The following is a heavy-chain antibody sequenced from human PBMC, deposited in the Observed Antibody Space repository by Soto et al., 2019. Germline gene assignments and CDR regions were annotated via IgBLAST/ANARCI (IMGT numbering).Heavy chain of an antibody. V-gene: IGHV3-7*04. CDR2: IKPDESEK. J-gene: IGHJ5*02. CDR3: VRGGSTYAP. CDR1: GFTFSDSW. D-gene: IGHD2-2*01. Sequence: EVQLVESGGGLVQPGGSLRLSCTASGFTFSDSWMTWVRQAPGKGLEWVARIKPDESEKKYADSVKGRFSISRDNAKNSMYMQMDSLRGEDRAVFYWVRGGSTYAPWGEGPLFTVSS.